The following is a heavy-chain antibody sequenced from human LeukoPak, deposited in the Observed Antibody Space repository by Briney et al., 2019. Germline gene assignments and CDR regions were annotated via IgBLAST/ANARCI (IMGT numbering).Heavy chain of an antibody. CDR2: INPNSGGT. D-gene: IGHD6-13*01. V-gene: IGHV1-2*02. CDR1: GYTFIDNY. J-gene: IGHJ6*03. CDR3: ARREFTPAGPGNYHYYYLDV. Sequence: ASVKVSCKASGYTFIDNYLHWVRQAPGQGLEWIGWINPNSGGTNFAQKFQGRVTMTRDTSISTAYMELDRLTSGDTAIYYCARREFTPAGPGNYHYYYLDVWGKGTMLTVSS.